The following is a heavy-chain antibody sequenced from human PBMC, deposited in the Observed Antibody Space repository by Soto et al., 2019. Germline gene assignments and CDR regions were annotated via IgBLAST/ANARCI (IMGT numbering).Heavy chain of an antibody. J-gene: IGHJ4*02. V-gene: IGHV2-26*01. Sequence: QVTLKESGPVLVKPTETLTLTCTVSGFSLSNARMGVSWIRQPPGKALEWLAHIFSNDEKSYSTSLKSWLTISKDTAKSQVVLTMTNMDPVDTATYYCARIQRGYSYGHHSGYFDYWGQGTLVTVSS. D-gene: IGHD5-18*01. CDR3: ARIQRGYSYGHHSGYFDY. CDR2: IFSNDEK. CDR1: GFSLSNARMG.